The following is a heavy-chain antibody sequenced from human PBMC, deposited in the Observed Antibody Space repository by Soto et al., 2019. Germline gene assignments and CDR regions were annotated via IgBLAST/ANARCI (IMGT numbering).Heavy chain of an antibody. CDR3: ARGVTMVRGVIPQGGVFYY. D-gene: IGHD3-10*01. CDR1: GGSISSGGYY. CDR2: IYYSGST. Sequence: SETLSLTCTVSGGSISSGGYYWSWIRQHPGKGLEWIGYIYYSGSTYYNPSLKSRVTISVDTSKNQFSLKLSSVTAADTAVYYCARGVTMVRGVIPQGGVFYYWGQGTLVTVSS. J-gene: IGHJ4*02. V-gene: IGHV4-31*03.